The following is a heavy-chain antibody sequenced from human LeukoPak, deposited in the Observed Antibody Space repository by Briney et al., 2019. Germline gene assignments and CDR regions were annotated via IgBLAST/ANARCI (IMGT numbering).Heavy chain of an antibody. CDR2: IIPILGIA. D-gene: IGHD2-2*01. Sequence: GASVKVSCKASGGTFSSYAISWVRQAPGQGLEWVGRIIPILGIANYAQKFQGRVTITADKSTSTAYMELSSLRSEDTAVYYCASGWATGYADYWGQGTLVTVSS. CDR3: ASGWATGYADY. CDR1: GGTFSSYA. J-gene: IGHJ4*02. V-gene: IGHV1-69*04.